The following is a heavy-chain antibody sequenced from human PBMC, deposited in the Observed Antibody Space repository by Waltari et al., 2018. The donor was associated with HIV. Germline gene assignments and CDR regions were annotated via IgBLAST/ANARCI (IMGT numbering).Heavy chain of an antibody. CDR2: ISNDGNTR. V-gene: IGHV3-30*03. Sequence: VQLLQSGGGVGQPGGSLRLSCTASRLTFNNYNNFNTSNVHWVRRTAGQGLEWVAVISNDGNTRYTAESVKGRFTVSRDNSKHTVYLEMNNLRIDDTAQYYCARRSLLGLDVWGQGTTVIVSS. J-gene: IGHJ6*02. CDR3: ARRSLLGLDV. D-gene: IGHD3-10*01. CDR1: RLTFNNYN.